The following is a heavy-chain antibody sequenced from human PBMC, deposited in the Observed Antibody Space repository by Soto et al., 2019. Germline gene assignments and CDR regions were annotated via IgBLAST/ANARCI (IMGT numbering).Heavy chain of an antibody. CDR1: GFTFSSYG. D-gene: IGHD5-18*01. CDR2: ISYDGSNK. Sequence: GGSLRLSCAASGFTFSSYGMHWVRQAPGKGLEWVAVISYDGSNKYYADSVKGRFTISRDNSKNTLYLQMNSLRADDTAVYYCAKNRPTWIQLWSLDYWGQGTLVTVSS. CDR3: AKNRPTWIQLWSLDY. V-gene: IGHV3-30*18. J-gene: IGHJ4*02.